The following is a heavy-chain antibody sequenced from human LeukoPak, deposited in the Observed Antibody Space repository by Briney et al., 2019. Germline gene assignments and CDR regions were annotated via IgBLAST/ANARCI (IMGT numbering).Heavy chain of an antibody. J-gene: IGHJ4*02. CDR1: GFTFSNAW. Sequence: GGSLRLSCAASGFTFSNAWMSWVRQAPGKGLEWVGRIKSKTDGGTTDYAAPVKGRFTISRDDSKNTLYLQMNSLKTEDTAVYYCTTGPHFRSKRPRYYDSSGYYRIVDYWGQGTLVTVSS. CDR2: IKSKTDGGTT. V-gene: IGHV3-15*01. D-gene: IGHD3-22*01. CDR3: TTGPHFRSKRPRYYDSSGYYRIVDY.